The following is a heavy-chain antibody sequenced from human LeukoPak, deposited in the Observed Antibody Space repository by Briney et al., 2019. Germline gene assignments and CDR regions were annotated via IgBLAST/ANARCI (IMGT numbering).Heavy chain of an antibody. Sequence: PGGSLRLSCAASGFTFSSYGMHWVRQAPGKGLEWVAVISYDGSNRYYADSVKGRFTISRDNSKNTLYLQMNSLRAEDTAVYYCAKDSSGVTTSLDYWGQGTLVTVSS. V-gene: IGHV3-30*18. CDR1: GFTFSSYG. D-gene: IGHD4-17*01. CDR2: ISYDGSNR. CDR3: AKDSSGVTTSLDY. J-gene: IGHJ4*02.